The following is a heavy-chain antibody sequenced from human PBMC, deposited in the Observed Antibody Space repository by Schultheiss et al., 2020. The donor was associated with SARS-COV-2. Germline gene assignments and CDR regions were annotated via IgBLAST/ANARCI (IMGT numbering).Heavy chain of an antibody. J-gene: IGHJ4*02. CDR1: GGSISSGGYS. D-gene: IGHD3-22*01. Sequence: SETLSLTCAVSGGSISSGGYSWSWIRQPPGKGLEWIGYIYHSGSTYYNPSLKSRVTISVDRSKKQFSLKLSSVTAADTAVYYCASTMIVVAPFDYWGQGTLVTVSS. CDR3: ASTMIVVAPFDY. V-gene: IGHV4-30-2*01. CDR2: IYHSGST.